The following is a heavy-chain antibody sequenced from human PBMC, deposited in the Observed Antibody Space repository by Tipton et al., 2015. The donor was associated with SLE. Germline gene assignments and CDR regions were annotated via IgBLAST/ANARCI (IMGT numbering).Heavy chain of an antibody. CDR3: ARVTGYSSSWNYGMDV. CDR2: INSDGSST. J-gene: IGHJ6*02. CDR1: GFTFSSYW. D-gene: IGHD6-13*01. Sequence: SLRLSCAASGFTFSSYWMHWVRQAPGKGLVWVSRINSDGSSTSYADSVKGRLTISRDNATNTLYLQMNSLRAEDTTVYYCARVTGYSSSWNYGMDVWCQGTTVTVSS. V-gene: IGHV3-74*01.